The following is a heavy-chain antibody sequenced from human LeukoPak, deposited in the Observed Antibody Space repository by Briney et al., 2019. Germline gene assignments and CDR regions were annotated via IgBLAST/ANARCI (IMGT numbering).Heavy chain of an antibody. CDR3: ARHPSIVGAYWYFDL. J-gene: IGHJ2*01. Sequence: PSETLSLTCTVSGGSISSYYWSWIRQPLGKGLEWIGYIYYSGSTNYNPSLKSRVTISVDTSKNQFSLKLSSVTAADTAVYYCARHPSIVGAYWYFDLWGRGTLVTVSS. D-gene: IGHD1-26*01. V-gene: IGHV4-59*08. CDR1: GGSISSYY. CDR2: IYYSGST.